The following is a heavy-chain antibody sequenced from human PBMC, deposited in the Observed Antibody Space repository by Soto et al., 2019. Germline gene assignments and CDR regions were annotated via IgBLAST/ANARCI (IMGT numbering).Heavy chain of an antibody. Sequence: QVQLVQSGAEVKKPGSSVKVSCKASGGSFTSYTISWVRQAPGQGLEWMGRIIPILGIANYAQKFQGRVTSTADKSTSTAYMELSSLRSEDTAVYYCARVTMDPRGTYYFDYWGQGTLVTVSS. D-gene: IGHD1-1*01. CDR3: ARVTMDPRGTYYFDY. V-gene: IGHV1-69*02. CDR2: IIPILGIA. CDR1: GGSFTSYT. J-gene: IGHJ4*02.